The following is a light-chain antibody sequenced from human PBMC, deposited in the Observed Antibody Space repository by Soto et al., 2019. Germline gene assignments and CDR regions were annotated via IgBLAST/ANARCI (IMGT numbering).Light chain of an antibody. V-gene: IGKV3D-20*01. CDR3: QQFDNLIT. Sequence: EIVLTQSPATLSLSPGERATLSCGASQSINNNYLAWYQQKPGLAPRLLIYDASTRAAGILDRFSGSGSGTDFTLTISRLEPEDFAVYYCQQFDNLITFGGGTKVEIK. J-gene: IGKJ4*01. CDR2: DAS. CDR1: QSINNNY.